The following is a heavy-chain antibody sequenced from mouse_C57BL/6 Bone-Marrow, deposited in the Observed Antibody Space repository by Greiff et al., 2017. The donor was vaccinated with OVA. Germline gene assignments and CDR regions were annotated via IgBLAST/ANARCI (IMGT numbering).Heavy chain of an antibody. V-gene: IGHV1-69*01. D-gene: IGHD1-1*01. CDR3: VRRGYGSSPAWFAY. CDR2: IDPSDSYT. Sequence: VQLQQPGAELVMPGASVKLSCKASGYTFTSYWMHWVKQRPGQGLEWIGEIDPSDSYTNYNQKFKGKSTLTVDKSSSTAYMQLSSLTSEDSAVYSGVRRGYGSSPAWFAYWGQGTLVTVSA. CDR1: GYTFTSYW. J-gene: IGHJ3*01.